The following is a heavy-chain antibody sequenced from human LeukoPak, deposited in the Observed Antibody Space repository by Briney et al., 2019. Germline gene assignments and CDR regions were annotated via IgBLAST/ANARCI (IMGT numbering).Heavy chain of an antibody. CDR2: IYPGDSDT. J-gene: IGHJ6*02. Sequence: GESLKISCKGSGYSFTSYWIGWVRQMPGKGLEWMGIIYPGDSDTRYSPSFQGQVTISADKSISTAYLQWSSLKASDTAMYYCARRRFGELLPEDYGMDVWGQGTTVTVSS. D-gene: IGHD3-10*01. CDR1: GYSFTSYW. CDR3: ARRRFGELLPEDYGMDV. V-gene: IGHV5-51*01.